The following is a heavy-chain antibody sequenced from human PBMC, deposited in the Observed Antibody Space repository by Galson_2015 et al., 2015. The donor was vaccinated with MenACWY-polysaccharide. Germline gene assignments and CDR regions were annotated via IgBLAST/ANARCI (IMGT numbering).Heavy chain of an antibody. D-gene: IGHD5-12*01. CDR3: TTSTGYRTTLGAFDL. V-gene: IGHV1-2*02. J-gene: IGHJ3*01. Sequence: SVKVSCKASGDAFTTYYIHWVRQAPGQGLERMGWMHPRSGGTNIAQKFRGRVTLTRDTSISTAYLALTTLRSDDTAAYYCTTSTGYRTTLGAFDLCGPGTMVTASS. CDR2: MHPRSGGT. CDR1: GDAFTTYY.